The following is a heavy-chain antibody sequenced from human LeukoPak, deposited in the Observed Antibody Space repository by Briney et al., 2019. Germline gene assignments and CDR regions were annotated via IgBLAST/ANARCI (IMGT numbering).Heavy chain of an antibody. CDR2: IKQDGSET. CDR1: GFTFRSYW. CDR3: ARDGELGSPADAFDI. J-gene: IGHJ3*02. D-gene: IGHD1-26*01. V-gene: IGHV3-7*01. Sequence: GGSLRLSCAASGFTFRSYWMTWVRQYPGKGLEWVANIKQDGSETYYADSVKGRFTISRDNAKRSLYLQMNSLRAEDTAVYYCARDGELGSPADAFDIWGQGTMVTVSS.